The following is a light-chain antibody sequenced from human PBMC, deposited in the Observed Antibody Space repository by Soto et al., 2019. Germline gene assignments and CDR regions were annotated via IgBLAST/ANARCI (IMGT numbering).Light chain of an antibody. Sequence: SYELIQPPSVSVSPGQTASITCSGDKLGDKYACWYQQKPGQSPVLVIYQDSKRPSGIPERFSGSNPGNTATLTISGTQAMDEADYYCQAWDSSTVVFGTGTKLTVL. CDR3: QAWDSSTVV. J-gene: IGLJ1*01. CDR2: QDS. V-gene: IGLV3-1*01. CDR1: KLGDKY.